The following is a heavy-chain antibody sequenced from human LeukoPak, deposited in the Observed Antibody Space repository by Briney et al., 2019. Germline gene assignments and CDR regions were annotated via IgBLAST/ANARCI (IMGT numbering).Heavy chain of an antibody. J-gene: IGHJ4*02. D-gene: IGHD4-17*01. CDR3: ARDAVTTQYFDY. Sequence: SETRSLTCAVYGGSFSGYYWSWIRQPPGKGLEWIGEINHSGSTNYNPSLKSRVTISVDTSKNQFSLKLSSVTAADTAVYYCARDAVTTQYFDYWGQGTLVTVSS. CDR2: INHSGST. V-gene: IGHV4-34*01. CDR1: GGSFSGYY.